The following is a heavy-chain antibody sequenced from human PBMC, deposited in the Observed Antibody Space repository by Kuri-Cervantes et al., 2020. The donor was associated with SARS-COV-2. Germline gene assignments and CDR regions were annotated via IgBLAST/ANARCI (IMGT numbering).Heavy chain of an antibody. CDR3: ARGRARYSSGWLRPDILYYYMDV. CDR2: MNPNSGNT. Sequence: ASVKVSCKASGYTFTSYDINWVRQATGQGLEWMGWMNPNSGNTGYAQKFQGRVTMTRNTSISTAYMELSSPRSEDTAVYYCARGRARYSSGWLRPDILYYYMDVWGKGTTVTVSS. D-gene: IGHD6-19*01. V-gene: IGHV1-8*02. CDR1: GYTFTSYD. J-gene: IGHJ6*03.